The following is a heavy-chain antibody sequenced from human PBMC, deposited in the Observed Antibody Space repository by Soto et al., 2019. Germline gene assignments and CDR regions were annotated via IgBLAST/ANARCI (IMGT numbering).Heavy chain of an antibody. D-gene: IGHD1-7*01. V-gene: IGHV6-1*01. CDR2: TYYRSRWYN. CDR3: AGTTSHQWYYMDV. CDR1: GDSVSSNSAA. Sequence: PSQTLSLTCAISGDSVSSNSAAWNWLRLSPSRGLEWLARTYYRSRWYNDDAVSVRSRITVNPDTSKNQFSLQLTSVTPEGTAVYYCAGTTSHQWYYMDVWGKGTTVTVSS. J-gene: IGHJ6*03.